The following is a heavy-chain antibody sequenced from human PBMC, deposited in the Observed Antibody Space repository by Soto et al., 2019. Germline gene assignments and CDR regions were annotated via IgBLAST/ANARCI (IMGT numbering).Heavy chain of an antibody. J-gene: IGHJ6*02. CDR2: IIPIFGTA. CDR3: AREIVGTVTTRGYGMDV. D-gene: IGHD4-4*01. Sequence: SVKVSYKASGGTFSSYAISWVRQAPGQGLEWMGGIIPIFGTANYAQKFQGRVTITADESTSTAYMELSSLRSEDTAVYYCAREIVGTVTTRGYGMDVWGQGTTVTVSS. CDR1: GGTFSSYA. V-gene: IGHV1-69*13.